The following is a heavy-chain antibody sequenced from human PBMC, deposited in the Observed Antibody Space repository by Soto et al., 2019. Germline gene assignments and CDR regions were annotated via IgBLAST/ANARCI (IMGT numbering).Heavy chain of an antibody. J-gene: IGHJ5*02. CDR3: AKNVVNVKSGFEH. CDR1: GFTFSSYA. D-gene: IGHD2-15*01. CDR2: ISGSGDRT. Sequence: PGGSLRLSCAASGFTFSSYAMTWVRQVPGKGLEWVSTISGSGDRTYYTDSAKGRFTISRDNSKNTLNLQMNSLRVEDTAVYHCAKNVVNVKSGFEHWGQGTRVSVPS. V-gene: IGHV3-23*01.